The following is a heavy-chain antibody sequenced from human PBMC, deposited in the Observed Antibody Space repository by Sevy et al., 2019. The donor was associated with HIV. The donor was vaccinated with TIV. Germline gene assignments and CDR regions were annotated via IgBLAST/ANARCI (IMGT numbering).Heavy chain of an antibody. CDR3: ARRCPLLYISSSRPFDY. Sequence: ASVKVSCKASGYTFTNYDIAWVRQATGQGLEWMGWMNPNSGDTGYAQKFQGRVTMTRNTSISTAYMELSSLRSEDTAVYYCARRCPLLYISSSRPFDYWGQGALVTVSS. CDR1: GYTFTNYD. CDR2: MNPNSGDT. V-gene: IGHV1-8*01. D-gene: IGHD6-6*01. J-gene: IGHJ4*02.